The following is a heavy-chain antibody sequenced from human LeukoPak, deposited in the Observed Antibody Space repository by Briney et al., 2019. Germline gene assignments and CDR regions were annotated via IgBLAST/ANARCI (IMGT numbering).Heavy chain of an antibody. CDR1: GFTFSSYA. J-gene: IGHJ5*02. V-gene: IGHV3-30*01. Sequence: PGGSLRLSCAASGFTFSSYAMHWVRQAPGKGLGWVAVISYDGSNKYYADSVKGRFTISRGNSKNTLYLQMNSLRAGDTAVYYCARDPNRYCSSTSCYFWFDPWGQGTLVTVSS. CDR2: ISYDGSNK. D-gene: IGHD2-2*01. CDR3: ARDPNRYCSSTSCYFWFDP.